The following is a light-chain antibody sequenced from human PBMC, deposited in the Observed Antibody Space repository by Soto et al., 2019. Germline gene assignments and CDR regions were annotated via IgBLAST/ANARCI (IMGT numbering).Light chain of an antibody. V-gene: IGLV2-14*01. CDR1: SSDVAAYNY. Sequence: QSVLTQPASVSGSPGQSITISCTETSSDVAAYNYVSWYQHHPGKAPKLMMYEVSKRPSGVSNRFSGSKSGNAASLTISGLQPEDEADYYCSSYTGSNTLVVFGGGTKVTVL. CDR3: SSYTGSNTLVV. CDR2: EVS. J-gene: IGLJ2*01.